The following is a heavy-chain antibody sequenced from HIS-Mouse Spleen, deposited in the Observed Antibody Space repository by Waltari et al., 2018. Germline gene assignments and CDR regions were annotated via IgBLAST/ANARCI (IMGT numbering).Heavy chain of an antibody. Sequence: QLQLQESGPGLVKPSETLSLTCTVSGGSISSSSYYWGWIRQPPGKGLEWIGSINYSGSTYYNPSLKSRVTISVDTSKNQFSLKLSSVTAADTAVYYCARGRRYYGSGSYGSFDYWGQGTLVTVSS. CDR3: ARGRRYYGSGSYGSFDY. CDR2: INYSGST. CDR1: GGSISSSSYY. V-gene: IGHV4-39*07. J-gene: IGHJ4*02. D-gene: IGHD3-10*01.